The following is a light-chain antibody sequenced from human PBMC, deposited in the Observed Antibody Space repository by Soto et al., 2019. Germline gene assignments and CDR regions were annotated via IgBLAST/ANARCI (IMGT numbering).Light chain of an antibody. J-gene: IGKJ4*01. CDR2: GAS. CDR1: QSVSSSY. V-gene: IGKV3-20*01. CDR3: QQYGSSPPQLT. Sequence: EIVLTQSPGTLSLSPGERATLSCRASQSVSSSYLAWYQQKPGQAPRLLIYGASSRATGNPDRFSGSGSGTDFTLTISRLEPEDFAVYYCQQYGSSPPQLTFGGRPKVEIQ.